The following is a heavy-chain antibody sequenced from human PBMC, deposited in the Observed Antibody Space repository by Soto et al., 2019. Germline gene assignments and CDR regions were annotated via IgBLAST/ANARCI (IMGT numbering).Heavy chain of an antibody. D-gene: IGHD1-1*01. CDR1: GFTFIDTL. Sequence: QVKLVQSGAEVQKPGASVKISCQASGFTFIDTLINWVRQGTGQRLEWMGWINPANGNTRYAEYFQGRVSISSLASVWTDYLALGGRTAVDTSVYYYARDILNVGPRANEAFYVWVQGTLNTVSS. V-gene: IGHV1-3*01. CDR2: INPANGNT. J-gene: IGHJ3*01. CDR3: ARDILNVGPRANEAFYV.